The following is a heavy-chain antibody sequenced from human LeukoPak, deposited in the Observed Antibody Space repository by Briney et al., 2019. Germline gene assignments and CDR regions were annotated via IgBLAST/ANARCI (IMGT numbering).Heavy chain of an antibody. CDR1: GFNFSNYW. V-gene: IGHV3-74*01. CDR3: ARDQEFGYSYGYVGDY. CDR2: INIAGSVT. J-gene: IGHJ4*02. Sequence: GGSLRLSCAASGFNFSNYWMHWVRQAPGKGLEWVSRINIAGSVTTYADSVKGRFTISRDNAKKPLYLQMNSLRAEDTAVYYCARDQEFGYSYGYVGDYWGQGTLVTVSS. D-gene: IGHD5-18*01.